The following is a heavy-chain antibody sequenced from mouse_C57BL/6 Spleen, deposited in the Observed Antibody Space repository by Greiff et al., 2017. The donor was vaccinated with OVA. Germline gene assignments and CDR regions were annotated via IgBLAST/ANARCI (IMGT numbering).Heavy chain of an antibody. J-gene: IGHJ2*01. CDR1: GYTFTNYW. D-gene: IGHD1-1*01. CDR2: IYPGGGYT. CDR3: ARGNYGSSYGS. Sequence: VQLQQSGAELVRPGTSVKMSCKASGYTFTNYWIGWAKQRPGHGLEWIGDIYPGGGYTNYNEKFKGKATLTADKSSSTAYMQFSSLTSEDSAIYYCARGNYGSSYGSWGQGTTLTVSS. V-gene: IGHV1-63*01.